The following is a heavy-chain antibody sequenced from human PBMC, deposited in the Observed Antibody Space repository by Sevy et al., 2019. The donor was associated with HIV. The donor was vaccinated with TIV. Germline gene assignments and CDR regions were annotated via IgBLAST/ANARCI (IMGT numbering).Heavy chain of an antibody. CDR2: VYYTGTT. CDR1: GDSISSNNYY. D-gene: IGHD3-3*01. J-gene: IGHJ4*02. CDR3: AGSYYNFWNGYYNPFDS. Sequence: SETLSLTCAVSGDSISSNNYYWGWIRQSPGKGLEWIGMVYYTGTTYYNPSLKSRVTISVDTSKSQFSLRLSSVTAADTAVYFCAGSYYNFWNGYYNPFDSWGQGTLVTVSS. V-gene: IGHV4-39*01.